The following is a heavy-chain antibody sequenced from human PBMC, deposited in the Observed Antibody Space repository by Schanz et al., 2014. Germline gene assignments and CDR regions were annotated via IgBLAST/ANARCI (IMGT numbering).Heavy chain of an antibody. V-gene: IGHV3-48*04. CDR3: ARDTSYGMDV. Sequence: DVQLLESGGGLVQPGGSLRLSCAASGFTFSTYAMSWVRQAPGKGLEWVSYISSSGTTIYYADSVKGRFTISRDNAKISLYLQMNSLRVEDTAVYYCARDTSYGMDVWGQGTTVTVSS. CDR1: GFTFSTYA. J-gene: IGHJ6*02. CDR2: ISSSGTTI.